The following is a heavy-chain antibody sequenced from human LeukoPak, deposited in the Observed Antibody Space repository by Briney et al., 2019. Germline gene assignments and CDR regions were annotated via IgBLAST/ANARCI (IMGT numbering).Heavy chain of an antibody. D-gene: IGHD6-13*01. CDR2: IYYSGST. Sequence: SETLSLTCTVSGGSISSSSYYWGWIRQPPGKGLEWIGSIYYSGSTYYNPSLKSRVTISVDTSKNQFSLKLSSVTAADTAVYYCARSYLQQQQPYFWYFDLWGRGTLVTVSS. J-gene: IGHJ2*01. CDR3: ARSYLQQQQPYFWYFDL. V-gene: IGHV4-39*07. CDR1: GGSISSSSYY.